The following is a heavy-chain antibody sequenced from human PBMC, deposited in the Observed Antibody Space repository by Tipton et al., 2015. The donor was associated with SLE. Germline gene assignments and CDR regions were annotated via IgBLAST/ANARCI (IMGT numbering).Heavy chain of an antibody. CDR3: ARDWGGEALDF. V-gene: IGHV4-59*12. D-gene: IGHD2-21*01. CDR1: GGSISTYY. J-gene: IGHJ4*02. CDR2: IYYSGIT. Sequence: TLSLTCTVSGGSISTYYWNWIRQPPGKGLEWVGYIYYSGITYYNPSLNSRVTMSLDTSKSQFSLKLTSVTAADTAVYYCARDWGGEALDFWGQGTLVTVSS.